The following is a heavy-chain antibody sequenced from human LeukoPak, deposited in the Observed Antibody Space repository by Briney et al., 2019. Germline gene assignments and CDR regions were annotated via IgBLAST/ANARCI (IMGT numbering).Heavy chain of an antibody. CDR3: ARDLRWSHYWYFDL. CDR1: GFTFSSYG. V-gene: IGHV3-33*01. Sequence: GGSLRLSCAASGFTFSSYGMHWVRQAPGKGLEWVAVIWYDGSNKYYADSVKGRFTISRDNSKNTLYLQMNSLRAEDTAVYYCARDLRWSHYWYFDLWGRGHLVTVSS. CDR2: IWYDGSNK. D-gene: IGHD2-15*01. J-gene: IGHJ2*01.